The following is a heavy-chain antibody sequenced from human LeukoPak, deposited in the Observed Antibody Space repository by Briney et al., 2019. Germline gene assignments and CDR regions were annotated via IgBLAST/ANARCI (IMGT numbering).Heavy chain of an antibody. Sequence: GGSLRLSCVASGFNFNNFALHWVRQAPGKGLEWVALIWYDGSDKFYADSVKGRVTISRDNSKNTVDLQMTSLRAEDTAVYYCAKGYDFWSGWDVWGKGTTVTVSS. CDR2: IWYDGSDK. D-gene: IGHD3-3*01. CDR1: GFNFNNFA. CDR3: AKGYDFWSGWDV. V-gene: IGHV3-33*06. J-gene: IGHJ6*04.